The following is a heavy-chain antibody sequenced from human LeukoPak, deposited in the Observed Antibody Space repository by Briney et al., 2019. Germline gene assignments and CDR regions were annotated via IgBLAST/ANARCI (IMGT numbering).Heavy chain of an antibody. V-gene: IGHV3-23*01. CDR1: GFTFSRSA. CDR2: LSDSGGST. Sequence: GGALRLSCAASGFTFSRSAMSWVRHPPVKELEWVSALSDSGGSTYYADSVKGRFTISRDNSKNTLYLQMNGLRAEDTAVYYCAKGPTIFGVVIIWDYYYGMDVWGQGTTVTVSS. D-gene: IGHD3-3*01. J-gene: IGHJ6*02. CDR3: AKGPTIFGVVIIWDYYYGMDV.